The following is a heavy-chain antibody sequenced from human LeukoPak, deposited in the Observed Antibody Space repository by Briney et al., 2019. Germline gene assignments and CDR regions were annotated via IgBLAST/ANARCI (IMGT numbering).Heavy chain of an antibody. J-gene: IGHJ5*02. Sequence: SETLSLTCTVSGGSISSGGYYWSWIRQHPGKGLEWIGYIYYSGSTYYNPSLKSRVTISVDTSKNQFSLNLSSVTAADTAVYYCARAKGGGRSGWFAPWGQGTLVTVSS. V-gene: IGHV4-31*03. D-gene: IGHD3-10*01. CDR1: GGSISSGGYY. CDR3: ARAKGGGRSGWFAP. CDR2: IYYSGST.